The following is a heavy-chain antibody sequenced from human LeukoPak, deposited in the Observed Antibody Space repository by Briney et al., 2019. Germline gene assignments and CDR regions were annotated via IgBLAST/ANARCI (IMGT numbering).Heavy chain of an antibody. J-gene: IGHJ5*02. CDR1: GGSISSSSYY. Sequence: PSETLSLTCTVSGGSISSSSYYWGWIRQPPGKGLEWIGSIYYSGSTYYNPSLKSRVTISVDTSKNQFSLKLSSVTAADTAVYYCARGGKPHERQLVRRLRSNPYNWFDPWGQGTLVTVSS. D-gene: IGHD6-6*01. CDR3: ARGGKPHERQLVRRLRSNPYNWFDP. CDR2: IYYSGST. V-gene: IGHV4-39*07.